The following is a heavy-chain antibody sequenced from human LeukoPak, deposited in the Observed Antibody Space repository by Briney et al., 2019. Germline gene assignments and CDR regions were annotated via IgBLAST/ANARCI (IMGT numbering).Heavy chain of an antibody. J-gene: IGHJ4*02. D-gene: IGHD5-12*01. CDR2: VYYSGGT. V-gene: IGHV4-30-4*07. CDR3: ASHSGGYAY. Sequence: PSQTLSLTCAVSGGSISSGAYSWSWIRQPPRKGLEWIGYVYYSGGTYYNPSPKSRVTISVDTSKNQFSLKLSSVTAADTAVYYCASHSGGYAYWGQGTLVTVSS. CDR1: GGSISSGAYS.